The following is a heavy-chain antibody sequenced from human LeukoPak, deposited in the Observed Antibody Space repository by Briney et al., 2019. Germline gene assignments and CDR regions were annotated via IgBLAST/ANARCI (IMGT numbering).Heavy chain of an antibody. V-gene: IGHV5-51*01. CDR2: IYPGDSDT. CDR1: GYSFTSYW. J-gene: IGHJ1*01. CDR3: ARRDSSSWYGWEEYFQH. Sequence: GESLKISCKGSGYSFTSYWIGWVRQMPGKGLEWMGIIYPGDSDTRYSPSFQGQVTISADKSISTAYLQWSSLKASGTAMYYCARRDSSSWYGWEEYFQHWGQGTLVTVSS. D-gene: IGHD6-13*01.